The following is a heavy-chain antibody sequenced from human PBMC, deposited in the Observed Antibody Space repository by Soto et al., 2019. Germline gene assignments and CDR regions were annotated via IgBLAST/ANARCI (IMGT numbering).Heavy chain of an antibody. J-gene: IGHJ6*02. Sequence: QVQLVESGGGVVQPGRSLRLSCAASGFTFSSYAMHWVRQAPGKGLEWVAVISYDGSNKYYADSVKGRFTISRDNSKNTRYLQMNSLRAEDTAVYYCARGYTIFGVVINNGMDVWGQGTTVPVSS. V-gene: IGHV3-30-3*01. CDR1: GFTFSSYA. CDR2: ISYDGSNK. CDR3: ARGYTIFGVVINNGMDV. D-gene: IGHD3-3*01.